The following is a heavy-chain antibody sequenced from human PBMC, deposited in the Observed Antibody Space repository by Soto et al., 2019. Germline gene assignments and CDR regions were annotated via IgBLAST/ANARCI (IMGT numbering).Heavy chain of an antibody. CDR3: ARSLSYYISSGYPRGDSFDI. CDR1: GGSISSGGFF. CDR2: IYYSGST. D-gene: IGHD3-22*01. J-gene: IGHJ3*02. V-gene: IGHV4-31*03. Sequence: QVQLQESGPGLVKPSQTLSLTCTVSGGSISSGGFFCSWIRQHPGKGLEWIGSIYYSGSTYYNPSLKIRVTISLATSNDHASLKLSLVTAAARAVYFCARSLSYYISSGYPRGDSFDIWGQGTMVSVSS.